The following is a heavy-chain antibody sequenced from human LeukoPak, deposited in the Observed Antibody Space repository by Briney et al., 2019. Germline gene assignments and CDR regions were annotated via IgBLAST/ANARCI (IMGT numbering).Heavy chain of an antibody. CDR1: GGSISSGGYY. D-gene: IGHD3-16*01. CDR2: IYYSGST. V-gene: IGHV4-31*03. J-gene: IGHJ4*02. CDR3: ARGSRGDFDY. Sequence: SQILSLTCTVSGGSISSGGYYWSWIRQHPGTGLEWIGYIYYSGSTYYNPSLKSRVTISVDTSKNQFSLKLSSVTAADTAVYYCARGSRGDFDYWGQGTLVTVSS.